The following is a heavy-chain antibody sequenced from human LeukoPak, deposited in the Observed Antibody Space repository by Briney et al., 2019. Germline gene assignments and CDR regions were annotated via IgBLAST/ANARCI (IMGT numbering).Heavy chain of an antibody. J-gene: IGHJ4*02. V-gene: IGHV3-7*04. Sequence: PGGSLRLSCAASGFTFSSYLMSWVRQAPGKGLEWVAIIKQDGTEKYYVDSVKGRFTISRDNAKNSLYLQMNSLRAEDTAVYYCARGVGATHFDYWGQGTLVTVSS. D-gene: IGHD1-26*01. CDR1: GFTFSSYL. CDR3: ARGVGATHFDY. CDR2: IKQDGTEK.